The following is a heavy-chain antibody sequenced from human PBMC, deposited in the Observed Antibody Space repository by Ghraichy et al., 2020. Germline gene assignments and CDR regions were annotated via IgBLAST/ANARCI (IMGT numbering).Heavy chain of an antibody. Sequence: SETLSLTCAVYGGSFSGYYWSWIRQPPGKGLEWIGEINHSGSTNYSPSLKSRVTISVDTSKNQFSLKLSSVTAADTAVYYCARGDSNITIFGVVRPPYMDVWGKGTTVTVSS. V-gene: IGHV4-34*01. CDR3: ARGDSNITIFGVVRPPYMDV. CDR1: GGSFSGYY. D-gene: IGHD3-3*01. CDR2: INHSGST. J-gene: IGHJ6*03.